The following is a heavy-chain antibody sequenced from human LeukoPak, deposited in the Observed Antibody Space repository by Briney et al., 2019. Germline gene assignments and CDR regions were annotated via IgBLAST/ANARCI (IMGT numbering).Heavy chain of an antibody. CDR2: IYHSGST. V-gene: IGHV4-4*02. D-gene: IGHD2-15*01. Sequence: WIAEIYHSGSTHYNPSLKSRFTISVDKSKNQFSLKLSSVTAADTAVYYCARDLPSHIVGDYWGQGTLVTVSS. J-gene: IGHJ4*02. CDR3: ARDLPSHIVGDY.